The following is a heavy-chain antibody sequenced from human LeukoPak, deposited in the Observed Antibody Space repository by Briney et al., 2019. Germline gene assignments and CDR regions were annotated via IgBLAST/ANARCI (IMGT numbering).Heavy chain of an antibody. Sequence: PGRSLRLSCAASGFTFSSYAMHWVRQAPGKGLEWVAVISYDGSNKYYADSVKGRFTISRDNSKSTLYLQMNSLRAEDTAVYYCARVAGSGSYFETYYFDYWGQGTLVTVSS. D-gene: IGHD1-26*01. CDR1: GFTFSSYA. V-gene: IGHV3-30-3*01. CDR3: ARVAGSGSYFETYYFDY. J-gene: IGHJ4*02. CDR2: ISYDGSNK.